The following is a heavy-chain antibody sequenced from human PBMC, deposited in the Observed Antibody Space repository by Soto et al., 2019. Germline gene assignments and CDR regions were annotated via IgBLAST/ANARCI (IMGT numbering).Heavy chain of an antibody. V-gene: IGHV2-5*02. D-gene: IGHD2-21*01. Sequence: QITLKESGPTLVKPTQTLTLTCTVSGLSLSTSGVGVGWFRQPPGKALEWLALIYWDDEKRYSPSLKNSLTVTKDTSKNQVVLTMTSMDPVDTATYYCEHRRLYCGSSGCHKNNNYFDTWGQGTLVTVSS. CDR2: IYWDDEK. CDR1: GLSLSTSGVG. J-gene: IGHJ5*02. CDR3: EHRRLYCGSSGCHKNNNYFDT.